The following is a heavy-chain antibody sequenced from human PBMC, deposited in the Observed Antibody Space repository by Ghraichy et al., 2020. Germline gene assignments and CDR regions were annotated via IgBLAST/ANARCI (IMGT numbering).Heavy chain of an antibody. D-gene: IGHD3-10*01. V-gene: IGHV3-74*01. Sequence: GGSLRLSCAASGFTFSSYWMHWVRQAPGKGLVWVSRINSDGSSTSYADSVKGRFTISRDNAKNTLYLQMNSLRAEDTAVYYCARVLWFGELLLPGYYGMDVWGQGTTVPVSS. CDR1: GFTFSSYW. CDR2: INSDGSST. CDR3: ARVLWFGELLLPGYYGMDV. J-gene: IGHJ6*02.